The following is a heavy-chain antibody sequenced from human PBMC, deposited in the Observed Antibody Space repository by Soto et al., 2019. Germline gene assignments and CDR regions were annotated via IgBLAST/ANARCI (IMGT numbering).Heavy chain of an antibody. Sequence: QVQLVESGGGVVQPGRSLRLSCAASGFTFSSYGMHWVRQAPGKGLEWVAVISYDGSNKYYADSVKGRFTISRDNSKNTLYLQMNSLRAEDMAVYYCAKHLGIAVAGTASDYWGQGTLVTVSS. CDR1: GFTFSSYG. V-gene: IGHV3-30*18. J-gene: IGHJ4*02. CDR2: ISYDGSNK. D-gene: IGHD6-19*01. CDR3: AKHLGIAVAGTASDY.